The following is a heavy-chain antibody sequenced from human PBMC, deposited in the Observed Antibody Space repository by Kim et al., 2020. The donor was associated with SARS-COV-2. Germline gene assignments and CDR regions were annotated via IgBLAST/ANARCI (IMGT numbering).Heavy chain of an antibody. D-gene: IGHD6-19*01. CDR2: IHPNSGDT. V-gene: IGHV1-2*02. J-gene: IGHJ4*02. Sequence: ASVKVSCKASGYTFTGHYVHWVRQAPGQGLEWMGWIHPNSGDTKYAEKFQGRVTLTRDTSISTAYMELTRLRSDDTAVYYCARDAMAGTPLNDYWGQGTLVTVSS. CDR3: ARDAMAGTPLNDY. CDR1: GYTFTGHY.